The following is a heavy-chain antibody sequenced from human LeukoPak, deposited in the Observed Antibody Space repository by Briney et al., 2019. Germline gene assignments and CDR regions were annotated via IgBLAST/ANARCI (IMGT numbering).Heavy chain of an antibody. D-gene: IGHD6-19*01. CDR3: ASRRQWLVRFDY. J-gene: IGHJ4*02. CDR1: GGSFSGYS. V-gene: IGHV4-34*01. CDR2: INHSGST. Sequence: PSETLSLTCAVFGGSFSGYSWSWSRQPPGKGLEWIGEINHSGSTNYNPSLKSRVTISVDTSKNQFSLKLSSVTAADTAVYYCASRRQWLVRFDYWGQGSLVTVSS.